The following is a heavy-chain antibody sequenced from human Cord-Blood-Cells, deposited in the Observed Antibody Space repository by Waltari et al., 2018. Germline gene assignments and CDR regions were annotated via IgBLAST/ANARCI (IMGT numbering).Heavy chain of an antibody. D-gene: IGHD1-26*01. Sequence: QVQLVQSGAAVKKPGSSVKVSCKASGGTFSSYAISWVRQAPGQGLEWMGRIIPILGIANYAQKFQGRVTITADKSTSTAYMELSSLRSEDTAVYYCAKDSGSYYFDYWGQGTLVTVSS. J-gene: IGHJ4*02. V-gene: IGHV1-69*09. CDR3: AKDSGSYYFDY. CDR2: IIPILGIA. CDR1: GGTFSSYA.